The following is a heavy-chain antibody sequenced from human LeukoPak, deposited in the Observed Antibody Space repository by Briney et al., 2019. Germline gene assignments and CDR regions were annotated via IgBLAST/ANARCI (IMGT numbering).Heavy chain of an antibody. D-gene: IGHD7-27*01. CDR1: GFTFSSYG. CDR2: IWYDGSNK. Sequence: GRSLRLSCAASGFTFSSYGMHWVRQAPGKGLEWVAVIWYDGSNKYYADSVKGRFTISRDNSKNTLYLQMNSLRAEGTAVYYCARVQLTGYYYYYGMDVWGKGTTVTVSS. J-gene: IGHJ6*04. CDR3: ARVQLTGYYYYYGMDV. V-gene: IGHV3-33*01.